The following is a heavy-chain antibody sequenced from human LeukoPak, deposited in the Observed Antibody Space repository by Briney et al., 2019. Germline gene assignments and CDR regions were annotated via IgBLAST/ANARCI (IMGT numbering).Heavy chain of an antibody. Sequence: GGSLRLSCAASGFTFSSYIMNWVRQAPGKGLEWVSSISSSSSYIYYADSVKGRFTISRDNAKNSLYLQMNSLRAEDTAVYYCVTIFGVVAPGAFDIWGQGTMVTVSS. J-gene: IGHJ3*02. CDR3: VTIFGVVAPGAFDI. D-gene: IGHD3-3*01. CDR1: GFTFSSYI. V-gene: IGHV3-21*01. CDR2: ISSSSSYI.